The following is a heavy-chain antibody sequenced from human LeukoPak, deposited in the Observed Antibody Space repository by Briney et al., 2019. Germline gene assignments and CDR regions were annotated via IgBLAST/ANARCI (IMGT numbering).Heavy chain of an antibody. J-gene: IGHJ5*02. CDR2: IDWDDDK. Sequence: ASGPTLVNPTQTLTLTCTFSGFSLSTRGMCVSWIRQPPGKALEWLARIDWDDDKYYSTSLKTRLTISKDTSRNQVVLTMTNMDPVDTATYYCARNTRSYGDYWFDPWGQGTLVTVSS. V-gene: IGHV2-70*11. CDR1: GFSLSTRGMC. CDR3: ARNTRSYGDYWFDP. D-gene: IGHD4-17*01.